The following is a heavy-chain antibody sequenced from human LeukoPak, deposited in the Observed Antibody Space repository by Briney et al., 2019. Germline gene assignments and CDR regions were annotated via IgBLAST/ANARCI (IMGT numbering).Heavy chain of an antibody. J-gene: IGHJ6*03. CDR3: ASAFQELRQLYYYCYMDV. V-gene: IGHV3-48*03. CDR2: INSSGSTI. D-gene: IGHD6-13*01. Sequence: PGGSLRLSCAASGFTISSYDMNWVRQAPGKGLEWVSYINSSGSTIYYAASVNGRFHLSRDNAKNSLYLEMNSLRAEDTPVYYCASAFQELRQLYYYCYMDVWGKGTTVTVSS. CDR1: GFTISSYD.